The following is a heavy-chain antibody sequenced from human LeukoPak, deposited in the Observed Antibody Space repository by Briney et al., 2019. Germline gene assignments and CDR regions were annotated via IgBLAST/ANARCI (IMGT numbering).Heavy chain of an antibody. CDR1: GGSISSSSYY. D-gene: IGHD6-19*01. Sequence: SETLSLTCTVSGGSISSSSYYWGWIRQPPGKVLEWIGSIYYSGSTYYNPSLKSRVTISVDTSKNQFSLKLSSVTAADTAVYYCARDNWSSGWTPARAFDIWGQGTMVTVSS. V-gene: IGHV4-39*07. CDR2: IYYSGST. CDR3: ARDNWSSGWTPARAFDI. J-gene: IGHJ3*02.